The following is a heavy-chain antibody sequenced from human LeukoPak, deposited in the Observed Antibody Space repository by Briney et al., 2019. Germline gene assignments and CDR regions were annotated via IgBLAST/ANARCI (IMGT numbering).Heavy chain of an antibody. CDR2: IYYSGST. V-gene: IGHV4-39*01. CDR3: ARPGIAAADDFDY. Sequence: PSETLSLTCTVSGGSISSSSYYWGWIRQPPGKGLEWIGSIYYSGSTYYNPSLKSRVTISVDTSKNQFSLKLSSATAADTAVYYCARPGIAAADDFDYWGQGTLVTVSS. CDR1: GGSISSSSYY. J-gene: IGHJ4*02. D-gene: IGHD6-13*01.